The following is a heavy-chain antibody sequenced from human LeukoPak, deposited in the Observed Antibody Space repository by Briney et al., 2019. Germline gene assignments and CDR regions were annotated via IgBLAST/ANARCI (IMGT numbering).Heavy chain of an antibody. CDR2: INGANGNT. J-gene: IGHJ4*02. V-gene: IGHV1-3*01. Sequence: ASVKVSCKASGYTLTDYPLFWVRQAPGQRLEWMGWINGANGNTKYSQQFQDRITITRDTSASTAYMELSSLRSEDTAVYYCARAPSPAAGIDYWGQGTLVTVSS. CDR1: GYTLTDYP. CDR3: ARAPSPAAGIDY. D-gene: IGHD6-13*01.